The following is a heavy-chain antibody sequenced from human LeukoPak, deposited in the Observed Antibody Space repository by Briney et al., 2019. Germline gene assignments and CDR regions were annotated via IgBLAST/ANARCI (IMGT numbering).Heavy chain of an antibody. D-gene: IGHD1-26*01. J-gene: IGHJ4*02. V-gene: IGHV3-7*01. Sequence: GGSLRLSCAASAFTFSRYWTNWVRQAPGKGLEWVANINEDGSEKYYLDSVRGRFTISRDNAKNTLYLQMNSLRAEDTAVYYCARSTPSVGATYFDYWGQGTLVTVSS. CDR3: ARSTPSVGATYFDY. CDR2: INEDGSEK. CDR1: AFTFSRYW.